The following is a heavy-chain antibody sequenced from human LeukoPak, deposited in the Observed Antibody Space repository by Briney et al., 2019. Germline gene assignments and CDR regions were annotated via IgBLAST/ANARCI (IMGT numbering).Heavy chain of an antibody. J-gene: IGHJ4*02. D-gene: IGHD3-9*01. V-gene: IGHV4-34*01. CDR1: GGSFSGYY. CDR2: INHSGST. CDR3: ATRATYYDILTGYSLLYFDY. Sequence: SETLSLTCAVYGGSFSGYYWSWIRQPPGKGLEWIGEINHSGSTNCNPSLKSRVTISVDTSKNQFSLKLSSVTAADTAVYYCATRATYYDILTGYSLLYFDYWGQGTLVTVSS.